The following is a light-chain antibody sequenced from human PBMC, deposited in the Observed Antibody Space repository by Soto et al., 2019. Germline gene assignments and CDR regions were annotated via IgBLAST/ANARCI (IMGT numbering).Light chain of an antibody. CDR3: LQDSNYPWT. V-gene: IGKV1-6*01. Sequence: AIQMTQSPSSLSASVGDRVTITCRASQAIRNDLGWYQEKPGQAPKLLIYAASNLQSGVPSRFSGSGSGTDFTLTISSLQPEDFATYYCLQDSNYPWTFGQGTKVEI. CDR1: QAIRND. CDR2: AAS. J-gene: IGKJ1*01.